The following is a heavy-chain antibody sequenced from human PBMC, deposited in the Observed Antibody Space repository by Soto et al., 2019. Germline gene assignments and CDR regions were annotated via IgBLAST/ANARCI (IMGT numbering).Heavy chain of an antibody. CDR3: ARRLGGYSGYTDY. J-gene: IGHJ4*02. Sequence: PSETLSLTCTVSGGSVSSGSYYWSWIRQPPGKGLEWIGYIYYSGSTNYNPSLKSRVTISVDTSKNQFSLKLSSVTAADTAVYYCARRLGGYSGYTDYWGQGTLVTV. D-gene: IGHD5-12*01. V-gene: IGHV4-61*01. CDR2: IYYSGST. CDR1: GGSVSSGSYY.